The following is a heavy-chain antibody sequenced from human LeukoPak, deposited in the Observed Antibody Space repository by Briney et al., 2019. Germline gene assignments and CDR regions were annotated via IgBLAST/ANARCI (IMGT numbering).Heavy chain of an antibody. CDR2: INHSGST. Sequence: PSETLSLTCAVYGGSFSGYYWSWIRRPPGKGLEWIGEINHSGSTNYNPSLKSRVTISVDTSKNQFSLKLSSVTAADTAVYYCARGFREMVRGVMSSYYYYYMDVWGKGTTVTVSS. CDR3: ARGFREMVRGVMSSYYYYYMDV. V-gene: IGHV4-34*01. CDR1: GGSFSGYY. J-gene: IGHJ6*03. D-gene: IGHD3-10*01.